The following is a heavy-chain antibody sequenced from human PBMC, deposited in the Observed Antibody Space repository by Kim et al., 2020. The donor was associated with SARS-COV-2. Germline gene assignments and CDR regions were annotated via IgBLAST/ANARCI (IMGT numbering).Heavy chain of an antibody. D-gene: IGHD1-26*01. V-gene: IGHV3-23*01. CDR2: ISGSGGST. CDR3: AKDSLFSVSYSDAFDF. CDR1: GFTFSSYA. Sequence: GGSLRLSCAASGFTFSSYAMSWVRQAPGKGLEWVSAISGSGGSTYYADSVKGRFTISRDNSKNTLYLQMNSLRAEDTAVYYCAKDSLFSVSYSDAFDFWGQGTMVTVSS. J-gene: IGHJ3*01.